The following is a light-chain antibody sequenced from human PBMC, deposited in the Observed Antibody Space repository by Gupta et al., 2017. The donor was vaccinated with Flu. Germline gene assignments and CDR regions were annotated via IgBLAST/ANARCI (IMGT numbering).Light chain of an antibody. J-gene: IGKJ4*01. CDR1: QSISSY. V-gene: IGKV1-39*01. Sequence: IQMTHSPSSLSASVGDRVTITFRASQSISSYLNWYQQKPGKAPKLLIYAASSLQSGVPSRFSGSGSGTDFTLTISSLQPEDFATYYCQQSYSTPLTFGGGTKVEIK. CDR3: QQSYSTPLT. CDR2: AAS.